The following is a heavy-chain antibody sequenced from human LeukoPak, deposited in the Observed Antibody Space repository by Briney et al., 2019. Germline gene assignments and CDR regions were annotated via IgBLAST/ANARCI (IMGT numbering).Heavy chain of an antibody. CDR1: GFTFSSYW. V-gene: IGHV3-74*01. D-gene: IGHD1-1*01. J-gene: IGHJ4*02. CDR3: ARDTTLGRTDY. CDR2: IKSDGSST. Sequence: GGSLRLSCAASGFTFSSYWMHWVRQAPGKGPVWVSRIKSDGSSTSYADSAKGRFTISRDNAKNTLYLQMNNLRVDDTAVYYCARDTTLGRTDYWGQGTLVTVAS.